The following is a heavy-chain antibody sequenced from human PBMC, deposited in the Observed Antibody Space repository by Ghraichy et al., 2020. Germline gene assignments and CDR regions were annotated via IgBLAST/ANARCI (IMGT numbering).Heavy chain of an antibody. CDR1: GDSVNSETHY. V-gene: IGHV4-61*01. J-gene: IGHJ4*02. Sequence: ETLSLTCTVSGDSVNSETHYWSWIRQPTGKGLEWIAYIYNTGRTDSTPSLKSRVTVSIDTSSNQFSLKLNSVTAADTAVYYCARSVRGRAPDYWGQGTLVTVSS. CDR2: IYNTGRT. CDR3: ARSVRGRAPDY. D-gene: IGHD3-10*01.